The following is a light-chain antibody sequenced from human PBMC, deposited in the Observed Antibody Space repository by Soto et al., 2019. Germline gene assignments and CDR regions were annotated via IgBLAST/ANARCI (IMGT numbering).Light chain of an antibody. CDR3: QQDDNSPYT. J-gene: IGKJ2*01. V-gene: IGKV1-5*01. CDR2: DAL. Sequence: DIAMTHPASTLSSSVGDRVTITCRAGQSVSTWLDWYEQKPGKAPKRLIFDALTLQSGVPSRFSGGRSGTEFTLTVSSLQPEDYATYYGQQDDNSPYTFGEGNKLGIK. CDR1: QSVSTW.